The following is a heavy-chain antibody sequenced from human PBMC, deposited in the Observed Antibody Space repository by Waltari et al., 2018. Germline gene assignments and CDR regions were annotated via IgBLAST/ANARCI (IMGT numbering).Heavy chain of an antibody. CDR2: INPSGGST. CDR3: ALDTGALWMDV. J-gene: IGHJ6*02. Sequence: QVQLVQSGAEVKKPGASVKISCKTSEYTFTSSYIHWVRQAPGQGPEWMGIINPSGGSTNYARKFQGRVTMTRNTSTSTVYMELSSLRSDDTAVYYCALDTGALWMDVWGQGTTVTVSS. CDR1: EYTFTSSY. D-gene: IGHD2-21*01. V-gene: IGHV1-46*01.